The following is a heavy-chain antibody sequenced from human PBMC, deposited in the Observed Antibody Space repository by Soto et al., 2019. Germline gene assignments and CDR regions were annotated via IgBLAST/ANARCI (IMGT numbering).Heavy chain of an antibody. J-gene: IGHJ3*02. V-gene: IGHV3-23*01. Sequence: EVQLLESGGGLVQPGGSLRLSCAASGFSFSSYAMSWVRQAPGKGLEWVSAISGSGGSTYYADSVKGRFTISRDNSKNTLYLQLNSLRHEDTAEYYCAKDRRSSWVDDACDIWGQGTMVTVSS. D-gene: IGHD6-13*01. CDR2: ISGSGGST. CDR1: GFSFSSYA. CDR3: AKDRRSSWVDDACDI.